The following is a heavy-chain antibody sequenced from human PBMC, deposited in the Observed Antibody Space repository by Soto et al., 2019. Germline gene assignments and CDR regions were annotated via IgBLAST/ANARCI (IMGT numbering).Heavy chain of an antibody. V-gene: IGHV4-59*01. Sequence: PSETLSLTCNVSGGSIYTYYWNWIRQPPGKGLEWIGNIYYSGSTNYSPSLESRVTISVDTSKNQISLKLRSVTAADTAMYYCARVAASSSFQFPFYGMDVRAQRTTVTVSS. J-gene: IGHJ6*02. D-gene: IGHD2-21*01. CDR3: ARVAASSSFQFPFYGMDV. CDR2: IYYSGST. CDR1: GGSIYTYY.